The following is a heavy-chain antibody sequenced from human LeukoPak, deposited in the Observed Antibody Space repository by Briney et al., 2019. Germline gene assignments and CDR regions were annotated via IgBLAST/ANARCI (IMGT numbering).Heavy chain of an antibody. D-gene: IGHD2-8*01. Sequence: EASVKVSCKASGYTFTGYYMHWVRQAPGQGLEWMGWINPNSGGTNYAQKFQGRVTMTRDTSISTAYMELSRLRSDDTAVYYCARNKHPSSGFVLGTLRIWFDPWGQGTLVTVSS. V-gene: IGHV1-2*02. CDR1: GYTFTGYY. J-gene: IGHJ5*02. CDR3: ARNKHPSSGFVLGTLRIWFDP. CDR2: INPNSGGT.